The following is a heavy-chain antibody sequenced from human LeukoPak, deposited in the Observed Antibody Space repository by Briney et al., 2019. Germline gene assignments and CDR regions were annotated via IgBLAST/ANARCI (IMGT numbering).Heavy chain of an antibody. CDR2: MYLSGTT. CDR3: AGLVGRYSSGLYYYYFDY. J-gene: IGHJ4*02. Sequence: GSLRLSCAASGFTFSSYAMSWVCQPPGKGLEWIGEMYLSGTTHSNPSVKSRVTISIDKSKNQFFLNLSSVTAADTAVYYCAGLVGRYSSGLYYYYFDYWGQGTLVTVSS. V-gene: IGHV4-4*02. CDR1: GFTFSSYAM. D-gene: IGHD3-22*01.